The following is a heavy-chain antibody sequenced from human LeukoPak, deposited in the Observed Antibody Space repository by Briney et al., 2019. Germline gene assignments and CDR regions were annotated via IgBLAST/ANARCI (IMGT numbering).Heavy chain of an antibody. V-gene: IGHV5-51*01. CDR2: TYHGDSDT. J-gene: IGHJ4*02. CDR3: ARLQYYDILPGYYFDY. D-gene: IGHD3-9*01. Sequence: GESLPIYCKGSGYSFTSYWIGWVGQMTRKGREWMGITYHGDSDTRYSPSFQGQATISAAKSITTTYLQWSSLKASDTAMYCCARLQYYDILPGYYFDYWGQGSLVTVSS. CDR1: GYSFTSYW.